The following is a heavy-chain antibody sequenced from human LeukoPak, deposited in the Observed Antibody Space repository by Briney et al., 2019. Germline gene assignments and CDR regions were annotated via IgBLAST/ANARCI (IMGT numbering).Heavy chain of an antibody. Sequence: PSETLSLTCTVSGGSISSYYWSWIRQPPGKGLEWIGYIYYSGSTTYNPSLKSRVTISVDTSKNQFSLKLSSVTAADTAVYYCARGGGGDRKYYFDYWGQGTLVTVSS. CDR3: ARGGGGDRKYYFDY. CDR1: GGSISSYY. D-gene: IGHD2-21*02. CDR2: IYYSGST. V-gene: IGHV4-59*01. J-gene: IGHJ4*02.